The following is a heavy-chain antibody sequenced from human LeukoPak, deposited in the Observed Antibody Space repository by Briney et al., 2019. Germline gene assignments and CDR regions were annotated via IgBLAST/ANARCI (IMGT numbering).Heavy chain of an antibody. V-gene: IGHV1-69*13. CDR3: AREPAGRSLYCSSTSCSLGWFDP. Sequence: GASVKVSCKASGGTFSSYAISWVRQAPGQGLEWMGGIIPIFGTANYAQKFQGRVTITADESTSTAYMELSSLRSEDTAVYYCAREPAGRSLYCSSTSCSLGWFDPWGQGTLVTVSS. CDR1: GGTFSSYA. J-gene: IGHJ5*02. CDR2: IIPIFGTA. D-gene: IGHD2-2*01.